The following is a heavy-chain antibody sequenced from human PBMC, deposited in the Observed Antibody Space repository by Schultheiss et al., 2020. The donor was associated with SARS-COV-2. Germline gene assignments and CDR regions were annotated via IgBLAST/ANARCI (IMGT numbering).Heavy chain of an antibody. CDR2: ISYDGSNK. Sequence: GESLKISCAASGFTFSSYAMHWVRQAPGKGLEWVAVISYDGSNKYYADSVKGRFTISRDNSKNTLYLQMSSLRAEDTAVYYCARGVPGLRRHMDVWGKGTTVTVSS. J-gene: IGHJ6*03. D-gene: IGHD3-16*01. CDR1: GFTFSSYA. CDR3: ARGVPGLRRHMDV. V-gene: IGHV3-30*15.